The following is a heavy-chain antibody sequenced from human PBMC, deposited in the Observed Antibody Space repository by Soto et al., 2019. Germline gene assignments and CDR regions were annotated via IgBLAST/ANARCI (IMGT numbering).Heavy chain of an antibody. CDR1: GYTFTRYY. J-gene: IGHJ4*02. V-gene: IGHV1-46*01. CDR3: ARGLIVGATDFDY. CDR2: INPSGSGT. Sequence: GASVKVSCKASGYTFTRYYMHWVRQAPGQGLEWMGIINPSGSGTSYAQKFQGRVTMTRDTSTSTVCMELSSLRSEDTAVYYCARGLIVGATDFDYWGQGTLVTVSS. D-gene: IGHD1-26*01.